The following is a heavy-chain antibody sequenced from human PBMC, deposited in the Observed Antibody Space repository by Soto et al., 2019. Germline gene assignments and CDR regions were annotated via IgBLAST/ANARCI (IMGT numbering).Heavy chain of an antibody. J-gene: IGHJ4*02. CDR2: IIPIFGTA. CDR1: GGTFSSYA. CDR3: AREYYYEISGYCSLDY. D-gene: IGHD3-22*01. Sequence: SVKVSCKASGGTFSSYAISWVRQAPGQGLEWMGGIIPIFGTANYAQKFQGRVTITAGESTSTAYMELSSLRSEDTAVYYCAREYYYEISGYCSLDYWGQGTLVTVSS. V-gene: IGHV1-69*13.